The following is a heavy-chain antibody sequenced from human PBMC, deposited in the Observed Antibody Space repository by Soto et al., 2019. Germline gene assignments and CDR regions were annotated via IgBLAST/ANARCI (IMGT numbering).Heavy chain of an antibody. CDR2: ISGSSGHT. D-gene: IGHD1-26*01. V-gene: IGHV3-23*01. CDR1: GFTFSTYA. Sequence: LESGGGLVQPGGSLRLSCAASGFTFSTYAMTWVRQAPGKGLQWVSKISGSSGHTYYADSVNGRFTISRDNARNSLFLEMKSLRSEDTAVYSCVRDRSGSYLEGFDYWGQGTLVTVSS. CDR3: VRDRSGSYLEGFDY. J-gene: IGHJ4*02.